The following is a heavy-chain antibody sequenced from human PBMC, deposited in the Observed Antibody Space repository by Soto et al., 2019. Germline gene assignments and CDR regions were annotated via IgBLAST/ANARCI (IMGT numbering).Heavy chain of an antibody. J-gene: IGHJ6*02. Sequence: QVQVVESGGGVVQPGRSLRLSCAASGFTFSSFGMHWVRQAPGKGLEWVSLIWYDGSKKSYGDSVKGRFTISRDNSRNSVYLPMNRLRADDTAVYYCARDASYYSLWSGYYPSRNGMDVWGQGTTVTVSS. D-gene: IGHD3-3*01. V-gene: IGHV3-33*01. CDR1: GFTFSSFG. CDR3: ARDASYYSLWSGYYPSRNGMDV. CDR2: IWYDGSKK.